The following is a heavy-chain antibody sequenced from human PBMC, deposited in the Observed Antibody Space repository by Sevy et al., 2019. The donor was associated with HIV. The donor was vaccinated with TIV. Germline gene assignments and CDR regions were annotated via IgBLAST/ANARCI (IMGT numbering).Heavy chain of an antibody. CDR3: AKDTLAMVGDAFDI. CDR1: GFSFISYA. CDR2: ISGSDGAT. Sequence: GGCLRLSCAASGFSFISYAMNWVRQAPGKGLEWVSAISGSDGATYYADSVKGRFSISRDNSKNTLYLQMDSLRAEHTAVYYCAKDTLAMVGDAFDIWGQGTPVTVSS. J-gene: IGHJ3*02. D-gene: IGHD5-18*01. V-gene: IGHV3-23*01.